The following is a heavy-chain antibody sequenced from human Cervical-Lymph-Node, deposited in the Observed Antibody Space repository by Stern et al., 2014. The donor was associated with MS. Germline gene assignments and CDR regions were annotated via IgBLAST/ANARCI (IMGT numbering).Heavy chain of an antibody. Sequence: QLVQSGAEVKKPGESLRISCEVSGYKFTNNWIGWGRQMPGKGLEGMGIIYPGDSETRYSPSFQGQVTILVDKSNTTAYLQWSSLKASDTALYYCARRGHGYMGIDYWGQGTPVTVSS. CDR2: IYPGDSET. V-gene: IGHV5-51*03. J-gene: IGHJ4*02. CDR3: ARRGHGYMGIDY. CDR1: GYKFTNNW. D-gene: IGHD5-24*01.